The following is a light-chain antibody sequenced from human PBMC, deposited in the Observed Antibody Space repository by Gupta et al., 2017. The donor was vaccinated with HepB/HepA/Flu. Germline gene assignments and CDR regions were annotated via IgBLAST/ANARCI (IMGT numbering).Light chain of an antibody. Sequence: DIVMTQSPISLPVTPGEPASISCRSSQSLLHSNGYNYMDWYLQKPGQSPQLLIYLGSNRASGVPDRFSGSGSGTGFTLKISRVEAEDVGVYYCMQALQTPIFTFGPGTKVDIK. CDR3: MQALQTPIFT. CDR1: QSLLHSNGYNY. J-gene: IGKJ3*01. V-gene: IGKV2-28*01. CDR2: LGS.